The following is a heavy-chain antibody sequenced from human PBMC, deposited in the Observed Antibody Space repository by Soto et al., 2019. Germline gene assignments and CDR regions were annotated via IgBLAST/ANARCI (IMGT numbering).Heavy chain of an antibody. D-gene: IGHD6-19*01. V-gene: IGHV4-59*01. Sequence: SETLSLTCTVSGGSISSYYWSWIRQPPGKGLEWIGYIYYSGSTNYNPSLKSRVTVSVDTSKNQFSLKLSSVTAADTAVYYCARGGTGQWLVLDYWGQGTLVTVSS. CDR3: ARGGTGQWLVLDY. J-gene: IGHJ4*02. CDR2: IYYSGST. CDR1: GGSISSYY.